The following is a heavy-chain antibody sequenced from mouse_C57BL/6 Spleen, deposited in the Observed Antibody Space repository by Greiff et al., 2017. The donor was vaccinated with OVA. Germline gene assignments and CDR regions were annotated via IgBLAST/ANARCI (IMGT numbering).Heavy chain of an antibody. Sequence: DVMLVESGGDLVKPGGSLKLSCAASGFTFSSYGMSWVRQTPDKRLEWVATISSGGSYTYYPDSVKGRFTISRDNAKNTLYLQMSSLKSEDTAMYYCARQGITTVVAGNAMDYWGQGTSVTVSS. J-gene: IGHJ4*01. CDR2: ISSGGSYT. V-gene: IGHV5-6*02. D-gene: IGHD1-1*01. CDR1: GFTFSSYG. CDR3: ARQGITTVVAGNAMDY.